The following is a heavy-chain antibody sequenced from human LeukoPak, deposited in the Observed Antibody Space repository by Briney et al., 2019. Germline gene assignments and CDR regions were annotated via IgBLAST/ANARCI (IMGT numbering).Heavy chain of an antibody. CDR3: ARAQQLTVHIDY. V-gene: IGHV4-59*08. Sequence: SETLSLTCTVSGGSISSYYWSWIWQPPGKGLEWIGYIYYGGSTNYNPSLKSRVTISVDTSKNQFSLKLSSVTAADTAVYYCARAQQLTVHIDYWGQGTLVTVSS. CDR1: GGSISSYY. J-gene: IGHJ4*02. CDR2: IYYGGST. D-gene: IGHD6-13*01.